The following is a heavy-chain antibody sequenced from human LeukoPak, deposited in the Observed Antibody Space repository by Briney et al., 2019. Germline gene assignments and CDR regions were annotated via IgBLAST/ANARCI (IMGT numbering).Heavy chain of an antibody. V-gene: IGHV4-39*07. CDR2: IYYSGST. CDR1: GGSISSSSYY. J-gene: IGHJ4*02. CDR3: ATEYCASSSCRFDS. D-gene: IGHD2-2*01. Sequence: SETLSLTCTVSGGSISSSSYYWGWIRQPPGKGLEWIGSIYYSGSTYYNPSLKSRVTISLDTSKKQFSLKLTSVTAADTAIYYCATEYCASSSCRFDSWGQGTLVTVSS.